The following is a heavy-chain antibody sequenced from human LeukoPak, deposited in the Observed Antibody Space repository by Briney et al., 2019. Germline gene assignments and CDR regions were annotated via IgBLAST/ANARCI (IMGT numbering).Heavy chain of an antibody. D-gene: IGHD3-22*01. CDR2: ISYDGSNK. Sequence: HPGRSLRLSCAASGFTFSSYAMHWVRQAPGKGLEWVAVISYDGSNKYYADSVKGRFTISRDNSKNTLYLQMNSLRAEDMAVYYCARGVGYYDYVDYWGQGTLVTVSS. J-gene: IGHJ4*02. V-gene: IGHV3-30-3*01. CDR1: GFTFSSYA. CDR3: ARGVGYYDYVDY.